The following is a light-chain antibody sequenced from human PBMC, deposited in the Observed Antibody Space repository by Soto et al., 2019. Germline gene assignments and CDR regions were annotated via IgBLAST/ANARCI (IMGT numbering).Light chain of an antibody. CDR1: SSDVGSYKL. V-gene: IGLV2-23*02. Sequence: QSALTQPASVSGSPGQSITISCTGTSSDVGSYKLVSWYQQRPGKAPKLMISEVSKRPSGISDRFSGSKSGSTASLTISGLQAEHEADYYCCSYAGTSTHTVFGGGTQLTVL. J-gene: IGLJ7*01. CDR3: CSYAGTSTHTV. CDR2: EVS.